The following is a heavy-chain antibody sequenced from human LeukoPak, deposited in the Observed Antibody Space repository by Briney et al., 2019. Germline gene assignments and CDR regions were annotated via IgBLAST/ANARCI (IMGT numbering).Heavy chain of an antibody. CDR3: WLHYGMDV. Sequence: GGSLRLSCAASGFTFSSYGMHWVRQAPGKGLEWVSVIHSGGSTYYADSVKGRFTISRDNSKNTLYLQMNSLRAEDTAVYYCWLHYGMDVWGQGTTVTVSS. J-gene: IGHJ6*02. D-gene: IGHD5-12*01. CDR2: IHSGGST. V-gene: IGHV3-53*01. CDR1: GFTFSSYG.